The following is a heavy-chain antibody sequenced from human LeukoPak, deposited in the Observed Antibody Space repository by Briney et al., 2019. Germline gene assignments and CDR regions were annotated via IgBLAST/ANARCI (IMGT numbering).Heavy chain of an antibody. D-gene: IGHD3-10*01. CDR3: ARDVEWFGEAFDY. CDR2: INHSGST. V-gene: IGHV4-34*01. CDR1: GGSFSGYY. J-gene: IGHJ4*02. Sequence: SETLSLTCAVYGGSFSGYYWSWIRQPPGKGLEWIGEINHSGSTNYNPSLKSRVTISVDTSKNQFSLKLSSVTAADTAVYYCARDVEWFGEAFDYWGRGTLVIVSS.